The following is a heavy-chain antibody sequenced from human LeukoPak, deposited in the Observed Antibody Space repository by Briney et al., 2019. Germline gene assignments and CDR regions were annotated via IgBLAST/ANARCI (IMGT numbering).Heavy chain of an antibody. J-gene: IGHJ4*02. D-gene: IGHD3-10*01. Sequence: GGSLRLSCAASGFTFSSYAMSWVRQAPGKGLEWVSSITIRGATTYYADSVKGRLTISRDNSKTTPYLQMNSLRAEDTAVYYCATYGSGSYYRKAFDYWGQGTLVTVSS. CDR3: ATYGSGSYYRKAFDY. CDR2: ITIRGATT. CDR1: GFTFSSYA. V-gene: IGHV3-23*01.